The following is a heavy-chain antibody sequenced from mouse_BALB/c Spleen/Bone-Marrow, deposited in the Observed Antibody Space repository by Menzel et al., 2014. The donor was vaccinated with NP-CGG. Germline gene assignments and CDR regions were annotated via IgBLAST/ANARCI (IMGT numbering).Heavy chain of an antibody. CDR1: EFSLTDYG. CDR2: IWGDGST. Sequence: VNLVESGPGLVAPSQSLSITCTVSEFSLTDYGINWVRQPPGKGLEWLGTIWGDGSTDYNSVLKSRLSISKDNSKSQVFFKMNSLQTDDTARYYCARDRYGSSWAWFAYWGQGTLVTVSA. D-gene: IGHD1-1*01. V-gene: IGHV2-6-7*01. J-gene: IGHJ3*01. CDR3: ARDRYGSSWAWFAY.